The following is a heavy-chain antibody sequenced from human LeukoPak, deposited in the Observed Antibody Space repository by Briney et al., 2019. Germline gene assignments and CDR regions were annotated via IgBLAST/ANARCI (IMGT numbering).Heavy chain of an antibody. V-gene: IGHV4-39*01. CDR1: GGSISSRNYY. Sequence: SETLSLTCTVSGGSISSRNYYWGWIRQPPGKGLEWIGNVFYSGGAYYNLSLKSRIAIPVDTSKNQFSLKLNSVTAADTAVYYCARHTPTVLLWFDIDYWGQGTLVTVSS. CDR3: ARHTPTVLLWFDIDY. D-gene: IGHD3-10*01. J-gene: IGHJ4*02. CDR2: VFYSGGA.